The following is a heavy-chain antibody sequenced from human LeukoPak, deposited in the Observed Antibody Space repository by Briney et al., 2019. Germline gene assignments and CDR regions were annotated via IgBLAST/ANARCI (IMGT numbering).Heavy chain of an antibody. J-gene: IGHJ4*02. CDR3: ARHPYSYGPYYFDY. V-gene: IGHV4-39*01. CDR1: GGSISSSSYY. CDR2: IYYSGST. Sequence: PSETLSLTCTVSGGSISSSSYYWGWIRQPPGKGLEWIGSIYYSGSTYYNPSLKSRVTISVDTSENQFSLKLSSVTAADTAVYYCARHPYSYGPYYFDYWGQGTLVTVSS. D-gene: IGHD5-18*01.